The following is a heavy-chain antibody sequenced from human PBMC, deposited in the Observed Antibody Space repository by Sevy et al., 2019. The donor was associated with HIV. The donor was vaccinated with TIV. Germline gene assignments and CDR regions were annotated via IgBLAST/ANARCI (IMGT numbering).Heavy chain of an antibody. V-gene: IGHV3-23*01. J-gene: IGHJ6*02. D-gene: IGHD1-26*01. Sequence: GGSLRLSCAASGFTFSSYAMSWVRQAPGKGLEWVSAISGSGGSTYYADSVKGRFTISRDNSKNTLYLQMNSLRAEDTAVYYCAKGLVEGYYYYGMDVWGQGTTATVSS. CDR2: ISGSGGST. CDR1: GFTFSSYA. CDR3: AKGLVEGYYYYGMDV.